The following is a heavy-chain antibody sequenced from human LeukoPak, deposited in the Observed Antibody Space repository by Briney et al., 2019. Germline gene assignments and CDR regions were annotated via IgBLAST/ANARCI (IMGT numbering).Heavy chain of an antibody. CDR1: AYTFTKFG. J-gene: IGHJ4*02. D-gene: IGHD4/OR15-4a*01. CDR3: ARDHMVRSLSGTLDF. V-gene: IGHV1-18*01. Sequence: ASVKISCKASAYTFTKFGISWVRQAPGQGLEWMGWISAYNGNTNYAQKFQGRVTMTTDTSTSTAYVELRGLRSDDTAVYYCARDHMVRSLSGTLDFWGQGTLVTLSS. CDR2: ISAYNGNT.